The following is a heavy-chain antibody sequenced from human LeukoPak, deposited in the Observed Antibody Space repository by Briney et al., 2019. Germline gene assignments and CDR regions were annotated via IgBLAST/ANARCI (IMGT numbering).Heavy chain of an antibody. D-gene: IGHD3-10*01. CDR1: GYSFTSYW. Sequence: GESLHISCKGSGYSFTSYWITWVRQMPGKGLEWMGRIDPSDSYTNYSPSFQGHVTISADKSISTAYLQWSSLKASDTAMYYCARSTYGSGTYYSSYYYYYGMDVWGQGNTGTVSS. J-gene: IGHJ6*02. CDR3: ARSTYGSGTYYSSYYYYYGMDV. CDR2: IDPSDSYT. V-gene: IGHV5-10-1*01.